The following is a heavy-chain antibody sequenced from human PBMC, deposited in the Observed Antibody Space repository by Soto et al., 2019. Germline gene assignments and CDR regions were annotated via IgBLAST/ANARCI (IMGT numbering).Heavy chain of an antibody. Sequence: LGESLKISCKGSGDSFSTDWIGWVRQMPGKVPEWMGVIYPGDFRTRYSPSFEAHVTISADKSTSTAFLQWSSLKASDTAMYYCATAYVYDFENSNYYRDAFDIWGQGTLVTVS. CDR3: ATAYVYDFENSNYYRDAFDI. V-gene: IGHV5-51*01. CDR1: GDSFSTDW. J-gene: IGHJ3*02. CDR2: IYPGDFRT. D-gene: IGHD3-22*01.